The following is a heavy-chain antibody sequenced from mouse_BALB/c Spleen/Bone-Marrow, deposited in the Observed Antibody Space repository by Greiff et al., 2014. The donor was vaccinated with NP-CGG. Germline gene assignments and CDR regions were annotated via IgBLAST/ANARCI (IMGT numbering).Heavy chain of an antibody. CDR3: TRGDYYGSSSFAY. CDR2: IYPSDSYT. D-gene: IGHD1-1*01. V-gene: IGHV1-69*02. J-gene: IGHJ3*01. Sequence: VQLQQSGAELVRPGASVKLSCKASGYTFTSYWINWEKQRPGQGLQWIGNIYPSDSYTNYNQKFKDKATLTVDKSSSTAYMQLSSPTSEDSAVYYCTRGDYYGSSSFAYWGQGTLVTVST. CDR1: GYTFTSYW.